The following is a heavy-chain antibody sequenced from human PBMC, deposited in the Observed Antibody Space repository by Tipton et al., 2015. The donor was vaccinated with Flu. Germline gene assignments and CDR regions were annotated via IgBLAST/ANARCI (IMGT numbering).Heavy chain of an antibody. CDR3: ARALYGAFDAFDI. V-gene: IGHV4-39*07. CDR2: IFPSGTT. Sequence: TLSLTCTVSSGSIRSTNYFCAWIRQPPGKRLELIGSIFPSGTTYYNPSLKSRVTISVDTSKSQFSLELSSVTAADTAVYYCARALYGAFDAFDIWGRGTMVTVSS. CDR1: SGSIRSTNYF. J-gene: IGHJ3*02. D-gene: IGHD4/OR15-4a*01.